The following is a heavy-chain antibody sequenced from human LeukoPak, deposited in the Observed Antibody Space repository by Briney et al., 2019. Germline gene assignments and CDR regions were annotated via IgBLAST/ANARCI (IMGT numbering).Heavy chain of an antibody. J-gene: IGHJ6*02. CDR2: IWYDGSNK. CDR1: GFTFSSYG. V-gene: IGHV3-33*01. CDR3: ARDLTNYYGMDV. Sequence: GGSLRLSCAASGFTFSSYGMHWVRQAPGKGLEWVAVIWYDGSNKYYADSVKGRFTISRDNSKNTLYLQMNSLRAEDTAVYYCARDLTNYYGMDVWGQGTTVTVSS. D-gene: IGHD3-9*01.